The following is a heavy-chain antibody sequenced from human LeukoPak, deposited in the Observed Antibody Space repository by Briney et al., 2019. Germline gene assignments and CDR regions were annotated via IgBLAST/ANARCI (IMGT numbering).Heavy chain of an antibody. D-gene: IGHD2-15*01. Sequence: GGSLRLSCAASGFKFEGYAMHWVRQRPGKGLEWVSLISGDGGNTYYADSVKGRFTISRDNSKNSLYLQMKSLRTEDTALYYCVKDDYCPECAFDVWGQGTMVTVSS. CDR3: VKDDYCPECAFDV. CDR2: ISGDGGNT. J-gene: IGHJ3*01. V-gene: IGHV3-43*02. CDR1: GFKFEGYA.